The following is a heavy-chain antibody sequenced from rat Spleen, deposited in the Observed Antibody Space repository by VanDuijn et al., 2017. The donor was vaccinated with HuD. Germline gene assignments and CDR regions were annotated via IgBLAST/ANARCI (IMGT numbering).Heavy chain of an antibody. CDR3: ARPNYPGFNYFDY. V-gene: IGHV5-25*01. J-gene: IGHJ2*01. CDR1: GFIFSDYD. D-gene: IGHD1-4*01. Sequence: EVQLVESGGGLVQPGRSMKLSCAASGFIFSDYDMAWVRQAPTKGLEWVASIVTSGGTTYYRDSVKGRFTISRDNAKSTLYLQMDSLRSEDTATYYCARPNYPGFNYFDYWGQGVMVTVSS. CDR2: IVTSGGTT.